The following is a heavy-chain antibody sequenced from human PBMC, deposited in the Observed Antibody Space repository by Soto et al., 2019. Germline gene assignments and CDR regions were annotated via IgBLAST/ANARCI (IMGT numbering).Heavy chain of an antibody. V-gene: IGHV3-48*03. CDR1: GFTFNNYE. Sequence: GGSLRLSCEASGFTFNNYEMNWVRQAPGKGLEWVSYTNSYGTSIYYADSVKGRFTISRDNARSSLYLQMNNLRDEDTAVYYCVRENYGGAFDFWGQGTLVTVSS. CDR2: TNSYGTSI. J-gene: IGHJ4*02. CDR3: VRENYGGAFDF. D-gene: IGHD4-17*01.